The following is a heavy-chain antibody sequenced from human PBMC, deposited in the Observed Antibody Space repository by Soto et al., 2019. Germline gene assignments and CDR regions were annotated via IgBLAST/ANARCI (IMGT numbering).Heavy chain of an antibody. V-gene: IGHV3-23*01. Sequence: GGSLRLSCTASGVTFSTYAMSWVRQAPGEGLEWISSISDSGVYTDYADSVKGRFTISRDNSKNTLYVQMTRLRDEDTAVYYCVKDWPVSGNSQDLHYRGQATSGTVYS. CDR2: ISDSGVYT. CDR1: GVTFSTYA. D-gene: IGHD1-26*01. J-gene: IGHJ1*01. CDR3: VKDWPVSGNSQDLHY.